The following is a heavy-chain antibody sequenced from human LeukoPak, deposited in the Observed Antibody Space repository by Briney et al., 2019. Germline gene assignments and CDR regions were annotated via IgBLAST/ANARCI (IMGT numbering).Heavy chain of an antibody. CDR3: ARDLAAWTTYDAFDI. CDR1: GYTFTGYY. Sequence: GASVKVSCKASGYTFTGYYMHWVRQAPGQGLEWMGWINPNSGGTNYAQKFQGRVTMTRDTSISTAYMELSRLRSDDTAVYYCARDLAAWTTYDAFDIWGPATIVTVSS. J-gene: IGHJ3*02. CDR2: INPNSGGT. V-gene: IGHV1-2*02. D-gene: IGHD6-25*01.